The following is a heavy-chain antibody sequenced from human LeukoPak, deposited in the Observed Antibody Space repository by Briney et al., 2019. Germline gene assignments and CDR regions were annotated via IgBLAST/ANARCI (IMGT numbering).Heavy chain of an antibody. CDR2: ITSSGDGT. CDR3: AKDRPNYYGSNGHYYRRDGDY. V-gene: IGHV3-23*01. CDR1: GFTFSIYA. Sequence: GRSLRLSCAASGFTFSIYAMSWVRQAPGKGLQWVSSITSSGDGTYYADSVKGRFTISRDNSENMLYLQMNSLRVEDTAVYFCAKDRPNYYGSNGHYYRRDGDYWGQGTLVTVSS. J-gene: IGHJ4*02. D-gene: IGHD3-22*01.